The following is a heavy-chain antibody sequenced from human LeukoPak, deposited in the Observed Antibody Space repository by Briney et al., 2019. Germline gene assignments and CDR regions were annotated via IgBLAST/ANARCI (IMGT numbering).Heavy chain of an antibody. CDR1: GGTFSSYA. Sequence: SVKVSCKASGGTFSSYAISWVRQAPGQGLEWMGRIIPILGIANYAQKFQGRVTMTTDTSTSTAYMELRSLRSDDTAVYYCARGGVVGATAYYFQHWGQGTLVTVSS. D-gene: IGHD1-26*01. CDR3: ARGGVVGATAYYFQH. J-gene: IGHJ1*01. V-gene: IGHV1-69*04. CDR2: IIPILGIA.